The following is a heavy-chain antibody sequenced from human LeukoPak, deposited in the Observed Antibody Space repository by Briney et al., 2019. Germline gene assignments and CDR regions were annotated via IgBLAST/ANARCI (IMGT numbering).Heavy chain of an antibody. CDR3: ARRHSGSSLVDY. CDR1: GGSISSSSYS. J-gene: IGHJ4*02. V-gene: IGHV4-39*01. Sequence: MPSETLSLTCTVSGGSISSSSYSWVWIRQPPGKGPEWVGNIYYSGSTYYNPSLKSRLTISIDTSNNQFSLKLTSLTAADTAVYYCARRHSGSSLVDYWGQGTLVTVSS. CDR2: IYYSGST. D-gene: IGHD1-26*01.